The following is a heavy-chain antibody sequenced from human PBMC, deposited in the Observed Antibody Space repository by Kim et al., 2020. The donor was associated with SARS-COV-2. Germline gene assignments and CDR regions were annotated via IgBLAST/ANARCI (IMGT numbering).Heavy chain of an antibody. D-gene: IGHD3-3*01. CDR1: GDSVSSNSAA. CDR2: TYYRSKWYN. V-gene: IGHV6-1*01. J-gene: IGHJ6*02. CDR3: ARDRATVTVGVGLLYYYYYGMDV. Sequence: SQTLSLTCAISGDSVSSNSAAWNWIRQSPSRGLEWLGRTYYRSKWYNDYAVSVKSRITINPDTSKNQFSLQLNSVTPEDTAVYYCARDRATVTVGVGLLYYYYYGMDVWGQGTTVTVSS.